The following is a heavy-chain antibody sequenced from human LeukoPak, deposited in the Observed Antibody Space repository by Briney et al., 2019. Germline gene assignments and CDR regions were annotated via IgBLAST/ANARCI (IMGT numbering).Heavy chain of an antibody. CDR2: IYYSGSI. CDR3: ARFGAYSSTYYYYYYYMDV. Sequence: SETLSLTCTVSGDSISSHYWSWIRQPPGKGLEWIGYIYYSGSINYNPSLKSRVTISVDTSKNQFSLKLSSVTAADTAVYYCARFGAYSSTYYYYYYYMDVWGKGTTVTVSS. D-gene: IGHD6-13*01. J-gene: IGHJ6*03. V-gene: IGHV4-59*11. CDR1: GDSISSHY.